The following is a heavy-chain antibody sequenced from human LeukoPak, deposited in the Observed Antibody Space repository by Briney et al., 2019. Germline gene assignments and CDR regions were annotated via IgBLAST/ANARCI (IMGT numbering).Heavy chain of an antibody. D-gene: IGHD4-17*01. J-gene: IGHJ4*02. CDR3: ALGDYGKPFDY. V-gene: IGHV3-30-3*01. Sequence: GGSLRLSCAASGFTFSSYAMHWVRQAPGKGLEWVAVISYDGSNKYYADSVKGRFTISRDNSKNTLYLQMNSLRADDTAVYYCALGDYGKPFDYWGQGTLVTVSS. CDR2: ISYDGSNK. CDR1: GFTFSSYA.